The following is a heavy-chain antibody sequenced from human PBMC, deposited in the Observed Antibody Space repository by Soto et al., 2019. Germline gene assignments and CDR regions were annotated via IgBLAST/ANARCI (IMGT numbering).Heavy chain of an antibody. CDR1: GYTFTSYD. CDR3: ASMGIAAAVGSYGMDV. V-gene: IGHV1-8*01. CDR2: MNPNSGNT. J-gene: IGHJ6*02. Sequence: QVQLVQSGAEVKKPGASVKVSCKASGYTFTSYDINWVRQATGQGLEWMGWMNPNSGNTGHAQKVHGRVTMTRNTSISTAYMELSSLRSVDTAVYYCASMGIAAAVGSYGMDVWGQGTTVTVSS. D-gene: IGHD6-13*01.